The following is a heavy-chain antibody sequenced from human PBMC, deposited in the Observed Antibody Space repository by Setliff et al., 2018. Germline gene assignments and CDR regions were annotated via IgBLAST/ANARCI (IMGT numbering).Heavy chain of an antibody. J-gene: IGHJ4*02. Sequence: GGSLRLSCAGSGFAFSSYAMSWIRQAPGKGLEWVSYINNWGYSTNYADSVKGQFTVSRDNAKNTLYLQMNSLRAEDTAVYYCARDGHNVYYFDYWGLGTLVTVSS. CDR3: ARDGHNVYYFDY. V-gene: IGHV3-11*06. D-gene: IGHD1-1*01. CDR1: GFAFSSYA. CDR2: INNWGYST.